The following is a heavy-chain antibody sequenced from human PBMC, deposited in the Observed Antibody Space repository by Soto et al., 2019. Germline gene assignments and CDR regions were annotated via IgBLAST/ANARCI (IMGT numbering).Heavy chain of an antibody. CDR1: GGSISGSGYY. J-gene: IGHJ6*02. CDR2: IYYSGTT. V-gene: IGHV4-39*01. D-gene: IGHD6-25*01. CDR3: ARTAAASYYYFGMDV. Sequence: PSETLSLTCTVSGGSISGSGYYWGWIRQPPGKGLEWIGSIYYSGTTFYNPSLKSRVTISVDTSKNQFSLNLNSVTAADTAVYYCARTAAASYYYFGMDVWGQGTTVTVSS.